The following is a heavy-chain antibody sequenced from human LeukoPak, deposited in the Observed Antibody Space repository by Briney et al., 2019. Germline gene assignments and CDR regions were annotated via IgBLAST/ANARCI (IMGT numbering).Heavy chain of an antibody. CDR2: IHLGDSET. CDR3: ARSRAAPGWFDP. Sequence: GESLKISCKASGDSFPTYWIGWVRQMPGKGLEWLGIIHLGDSETKYSPSFQGQVTISADKSISTAYLQWSSLKASDTAMYYCARSRAAPGWFDPWGQGTLVTVSS. D-gene: IGHD6-13*01. V-gene: IGHV5-51*01. J-gene: IGHJ5*02. CDR1: GDSFPTYW.